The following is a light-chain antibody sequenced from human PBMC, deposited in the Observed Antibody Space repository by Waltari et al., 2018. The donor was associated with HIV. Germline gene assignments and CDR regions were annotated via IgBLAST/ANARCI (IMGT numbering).Light chain of an antibody. V-gene: IGLV3-25*03. CDR2: KDV. Sequence: SYELTQPPSVSVSPGQTAGITCTADTLAKQYSFWYRQRPGQAPVLVIYKDVERPSGIPERFSGSKSGTTVTLTISGVQAEDEAEYYCQSGDNSGALVVFGAGTKLTVL. J-gene: IGLJ2*01. CDR3: QSGDNSGALVV. CDR1: TLAKQY.